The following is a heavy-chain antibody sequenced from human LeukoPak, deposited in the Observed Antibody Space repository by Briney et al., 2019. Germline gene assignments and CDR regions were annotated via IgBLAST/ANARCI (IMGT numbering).Heavy chain of an antibody. CDR1: GYTFTSYD. CDR3: VREGLDP. V-gene: IGHV1-8*03. J-gene: IGHJ5*02. Sequence: ASVKVSCKASGYTFTSYDINWVRQATGQGLEWVGYMNPNSGNTGYAQKFQGRVTITKDTSISTAYMELTSLTSEDTAMYYCVREGLDPWGQGTLVTVSS. CDR2: MNPNSGNT.